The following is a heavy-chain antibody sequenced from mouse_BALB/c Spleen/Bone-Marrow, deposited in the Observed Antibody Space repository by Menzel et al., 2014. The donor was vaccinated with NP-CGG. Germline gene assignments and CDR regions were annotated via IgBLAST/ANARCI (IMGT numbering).Heavy chain of an antibody. V-gene: IGHV1-18*01. Sequence: QMRQSGPGLVKPGASVKISCQTSGYKFTEYTMHWVKQSHGKSLEWIGGITPNNGGTSYNQKFKDKTTLTADKPSSAAYMQLSSLTSADSAVYYCAREARTGAWLPNRGQGTLVTASA. CDR3: AREARTGAWLPN. CDR1: GYKFTEYT. D-gene: IGHD4-1*01. J-gene: IGHJ3*01. CDR2: ITPNNGGT.